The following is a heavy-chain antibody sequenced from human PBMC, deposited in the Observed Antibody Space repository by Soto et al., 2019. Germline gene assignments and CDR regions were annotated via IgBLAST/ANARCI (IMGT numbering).Heavy chain of an antibody. CDR2: ISTYNGNT. Sequence: QVQLVQSGAEVKKPGASVKVSCKASGYTFTSYGINWVRQAPGQGLEWMGWISTYNGNTNFAQNLQGRVSLTTDTSTSTAYVELRSLRFDDTAIYYCARGITMVRGVQYYYYGMDVWGQGTTVTVSS. J-gene: IGHJ6*02. V-gene: IGHV1-18*01. CDR1: GYTFTSYG. CDR3: ARGITMVRGVQYYYYGMDV. D-gene: IGHD3-10*01.